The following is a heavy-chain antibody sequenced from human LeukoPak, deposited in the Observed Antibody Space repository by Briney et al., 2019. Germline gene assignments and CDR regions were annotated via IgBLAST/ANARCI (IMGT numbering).Heavy chain of an antibody. Sequence: PGGSLRLSCAASGFTFSRYSMNWVRQAPGKGLEWVSCISSSSSYIYYANSVKGRFTISRDNAKNSLYLQMNSLRAEDTAVYYCVRDYENLTGSKTRFHDWGQGTLVTVSS. D-gene: IGHD3-9*01. J-gene: IGHJ4*02. CDR2: ISSSSSYI. CDR1: GFTFSRYS. CDR3: VRDYENLTGSKTRFHD. V-gene: IGHV3-21*01.